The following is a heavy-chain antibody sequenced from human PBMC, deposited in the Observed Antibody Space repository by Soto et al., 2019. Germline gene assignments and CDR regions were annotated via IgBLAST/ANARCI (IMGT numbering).Heavy chain of an antibody. CDR3: AKRSSSSTFDY. D-gene: IGHD6-6*01. J-gene: IGHJ4*02. V-gene: IGHV3-23*01. CDR2: ISGSDDST. CDR1: GFTFSSYA. Sequence: SGGGLVQPGESLRLSCAASGFTFSSYAMSWVRRAPGKGLEWVSVISGSDDSTYYADSVKGRFTISRDNSKNTLYLQMNSLRAEDTAVYYCAKRSSSSTFDYWGQGTLVTVSS.